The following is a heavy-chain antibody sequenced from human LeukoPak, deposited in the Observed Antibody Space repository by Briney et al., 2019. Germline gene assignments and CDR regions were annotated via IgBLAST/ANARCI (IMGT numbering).Heavy chain of an antibody. V-gene: IGHV4-59*01. J-gene: IGHJ6*03. CDR3: ARAQLKQSLARTYSYYFLYYYMDV. D-gene: IGHD2-15*01. CDR1: GGSFSNYD. CDR2: IYYTGST. Sequence: PSETLSLTCTVSGGSFSNYDWSWFRQPPGKGLEWIGYIYYTGSTNYNPSLKSRATISIDTSKNQFSLKVRSVTAADTAAYYCARAQLKQSLARTYSYYFLYYYMDVWGQGTTVIVSS.